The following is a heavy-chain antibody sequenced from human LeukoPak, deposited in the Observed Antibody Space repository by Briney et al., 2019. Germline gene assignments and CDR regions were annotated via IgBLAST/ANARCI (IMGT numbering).Heavy chain of an antibody. CDR2: IYHSGST. Sequence: SETLSLTCTVSGYSISSGYYWGWIRQPPGKGLEWIGSIYHSGSTYYNPSLESRVTISVDTFKNQFSLKLSSVTAADTAVYYCARDTFGAAARNWFDPWGQGTLVTVSS. D-gene: IGHD3-16*01. CDR1: GYSISSGYY. V-gene: IGHV4-38-2*02. J-gene: IGHJ5*02. CDR3: ARDTFGAAARNWFDP.